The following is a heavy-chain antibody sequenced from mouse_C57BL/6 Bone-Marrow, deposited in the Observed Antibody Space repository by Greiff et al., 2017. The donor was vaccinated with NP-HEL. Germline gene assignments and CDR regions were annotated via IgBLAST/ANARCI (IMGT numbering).Heavy chain of an antibody. V-gene: IGHV1-18*01. CDR1: GYTFTDHN. CDR2: INPNNGGT. D-gene: IGHD3-2*02. Sequence: VQLRQSGPELVKPGASVKIPCKASGYTFTDHNMDWVKQSHGKSLEWIGDINPNNGGTSYNQKFKGKATLTVDKSSSTAYMEIRSLTSEDTAVYYWARGDSSGYEWFAYWGQGTLVTVSA. J-gene: IGHJ3*01. CDR3: ARGDSSGYEWFAY.